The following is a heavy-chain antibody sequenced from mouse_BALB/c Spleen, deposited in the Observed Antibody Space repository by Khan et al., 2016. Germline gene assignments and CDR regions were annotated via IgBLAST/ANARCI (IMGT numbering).Heavy chain of an antibody. D-gene: IGHD2-4*01. J-gene: IGHJ3*01. CDR2: ITYSGST. V-gene: IGHV3-2*02. CDR1: GYSITSDYA. Sequence: EVQLQESGPGLVKPSQSLSLTCTVTGYSITSDYAWNWIRQFPGNKLEWVGYITYSGSTTYNPSLKSRISISRDTSRNQFFLQLNSVTTDDTATYYCAKGAMIANFANWGQGTLVTVSA. CDR3: AKGAMIANFAN.